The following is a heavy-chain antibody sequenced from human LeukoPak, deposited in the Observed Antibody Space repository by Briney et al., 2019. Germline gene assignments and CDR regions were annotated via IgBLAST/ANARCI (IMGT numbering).Heavy chain of an antibody. D-gene: IGHD6-6*01. CDR1: GFTFGAYA. CDR3: ARDISARTTDPSGATFLDY. CDR2: ISYDGTEK. V-gene: IGHV3-30-3*01. J-gene: IGHJ4*02. Sequence: GGSLRLSCAASGFTFGAYAIHWVRQAPGKGLEWVAVISYDGTEKFYADSLKGRFTISRDNSNNILFLHMSSLRIEDTAVYYCARDISARTTDPSGATFLDYWGQGTLVTVSS.